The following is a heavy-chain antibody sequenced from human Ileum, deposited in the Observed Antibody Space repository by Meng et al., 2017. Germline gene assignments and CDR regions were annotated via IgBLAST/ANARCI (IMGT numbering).Heavy chain of an antibody. CDR1: GHSVSSSY. CDR2: INPGIGAT. Sequence: QVQLVQSGAEVKKPGASVKLSCKASGHSVSSSYMHWVRQAPGQGLEWMAIINPGIGATIYAQKFQGRLSVTRDTSTNTVYMELNTLGSDDTAVYYCARALEYWGQGTLVTVSS. V-gene: IGHV1-46*01. J-gene: IGHJ4*02. CDR3: ARALEY.